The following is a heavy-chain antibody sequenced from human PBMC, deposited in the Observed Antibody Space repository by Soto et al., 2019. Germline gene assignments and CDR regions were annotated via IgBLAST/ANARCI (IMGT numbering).Heavy chain of an antibody. CDR3: ARIPFTCYSLDV. V-gene: IGHV4-4*02. D-gene: IGHD2-2*02. CDR2: VYHSGST. CDR1: GGSISSSNW. J-gene: IGHJ6*02. Sequence: QVQLQESGPALVKPSGTLSLTCAVYGGSISSSNWWSWVRQPPGKGLEWIGEVYHSGSTNYNPSLKSRVTISVDKSKNQLSLKVTSVTAADTAVYYCARIPFTCYSLDVWGQGTTVTVSS.